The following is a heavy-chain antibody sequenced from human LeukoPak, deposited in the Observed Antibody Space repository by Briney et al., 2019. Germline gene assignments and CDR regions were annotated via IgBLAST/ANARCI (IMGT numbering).Heavy chain of an antibody. J-gene: IGHJ4*02. Sequence: PGRSLRLSCAASGFTFSSYAMHWVRQAPGKGLEWVAVISYDGSNKYYADSVKGRFTISRDNSKNTLYLQMNSLRAEDTAVYYCATGDYYDSSGYYWPFDYWGQGTLVTVSS. CDR3: ATGDYYDSSGYYWPFDY. V-gene: IGHV3-30-3*01. D-gene: IGHD3-22*01. CDR2: ISYDGSNK. CDR1: GFTFSSYA.